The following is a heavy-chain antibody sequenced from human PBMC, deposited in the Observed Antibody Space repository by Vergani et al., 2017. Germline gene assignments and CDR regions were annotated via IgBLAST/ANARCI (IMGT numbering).Heavy chain of an antibody. CDR3: AKLDDYGDYVDPA. CDR2: ISGSGGST. V-gene: IGHV3-23*01. Sequence: EVQLLESGGGLVQPGGSLRLSCAASGFTFSSYAMSWVRQAPGKGLEWVSAISGSGGSTYYADSVKGRFTISRDNSKNTLYPQMNSLRAEDTAVYYCAKLDDYGDYVDPAWGQGTLVTVSS. D-gene: IGHD4-17*01. CDR1: GFTFSSYA. J-gene: IGHJ5*02.